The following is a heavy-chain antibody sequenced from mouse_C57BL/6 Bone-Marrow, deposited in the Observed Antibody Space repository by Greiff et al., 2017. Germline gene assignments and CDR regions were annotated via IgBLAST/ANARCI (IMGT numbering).Heavy chain of an antibody. D-gene: IGHD1-1*02. CDR3: TRGGLGSPWYFDV. J-gene: IGHJ1*03. CDR2: IDPETGGT. V-gene: IGHV1-15*01. Sequence: QVQLKESGAELVRPGASVTLSCKASGYTFTDYEMHWVKQTPVHGLEWIGAIDPETGGTAYNQKFKGKAILTADKSSSTAYMELRSLTSEDSAVYYGTRGGLGSPWYFDVWGTGTTVTVSS. CDR1: GYTFTDYE.